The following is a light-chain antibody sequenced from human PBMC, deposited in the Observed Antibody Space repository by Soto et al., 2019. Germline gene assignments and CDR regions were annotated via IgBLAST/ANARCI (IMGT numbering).Light chain of an antibody. Sequence: QSVLTQPASVSGSPGQSITISCTGTSSDVGAYDSVSWYQQHPGKAPKLIIYEIFNRPSGVSHRFSGSKSGNSASLTISGLQAEDEADYYCSSYTTNNAHVFGGGTK. CDR3: SSYTTNNAHV. CDR1: SSDVGAYDS. J-gene: IGLJ2*01. CDR2: EIF. V-gene: IGLV2-14*01.